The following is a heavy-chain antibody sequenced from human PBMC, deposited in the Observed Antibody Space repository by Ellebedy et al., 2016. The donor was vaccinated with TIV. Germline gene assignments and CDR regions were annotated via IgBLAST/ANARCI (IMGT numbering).Heavy chain of an antibody. CDR3: ARVIVVVPAAKGGAFDI. CDR1: GGTFSSYA. V-gene: IGHV1-69*13. Sequence: AASVKVSCKASGGTFSSYAISWVRQAPGQGLEWMGGIIPIFGTANYAQKFQGRVTITADESTSTAYMELSSLRSEDTAVYYCARVIVVVPAAKGGAFDIWGQGTMVTVSS. D-gene: IGHD2-2*01. CDR2: IIPIFGTA. J-gene: IGHJ3*02.